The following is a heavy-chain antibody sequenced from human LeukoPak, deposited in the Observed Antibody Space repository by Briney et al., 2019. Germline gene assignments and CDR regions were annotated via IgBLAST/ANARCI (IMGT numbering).Heavy chain of an antibody. CDR2: IYYSGST. D-gene: IGHD1-26*01. Sequence: SETLSLTCTVSGGSISSGGYYWSWIRQHPGKGLEWLGYIYYSGSTYYNPSLKSRVTISVDTSKNQFSLKLSSVTAADTAVYYCARGSGGGSGSYSDAFDIWGQGTMVTVSS. V-gene: IGHV4-31*03. CDR1: GGSISSGGYY. CDR3: ARGSGGGSGSYSDAFDI. J-gene: IGHJ3*02.